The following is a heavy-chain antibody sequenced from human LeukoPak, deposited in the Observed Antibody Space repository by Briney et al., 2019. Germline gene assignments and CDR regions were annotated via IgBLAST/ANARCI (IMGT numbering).Heavy chain of an antibody. Sequence: ASVKVSCKASGYTFTGYYMHWVRQAPGQGLEWMGWINPNSGGTNYAQKFQGRVTMTRDTSISTAYMELSRLRSDDTAVYYCASEPYYYDGSGYYNDYWGQGTLVTVSS. CDR3: ASEPYYYDGSGYYNDY. J-gene: IGHJ4*02. CDR1: GYTFTGYY. V-gene: IGHV1-2*02. D-gene: IGHD3-22*01. CDR2: INPNSGGT.